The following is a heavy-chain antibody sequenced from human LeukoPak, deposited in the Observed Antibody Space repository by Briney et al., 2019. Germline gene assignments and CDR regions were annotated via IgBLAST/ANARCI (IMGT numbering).Heavy chain of an antibody. D-gene: IGHD3-9*01. CDR1: GFTFSNYW. V-gene: IGHV3-23*01. Sequence: GGSLRLSCAVSGFTFSNYWMSWVRQAPGKGLEWVSLIGGSGLPTYYSDSVKGRFTISRDNSKNTLYLQLNSLRAEDTAVYYCAEGFDWLGNWGQGTLVTVSS. J-gene: IGHJ4*02. CDR3: AEGFDWLGN. CDR2: IGGSGLPT.